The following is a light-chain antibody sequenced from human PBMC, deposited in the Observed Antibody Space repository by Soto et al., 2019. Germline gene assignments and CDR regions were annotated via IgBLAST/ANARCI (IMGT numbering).Light chain of an antibody. CDR2: EVT. Sequence: QSALTQPASVSGSRGQSITISCFGRNTDVGQGKSVSWYQQAPGTAPKLLIFEVTNPPSGISSRFSGSRSGNTASLTISGLQPDDEGDYYCVSYTDTDTVVFGTGTKVTVL. CDR3: VSYTDTDTVV. V-gene: IGLV2-14*01. J-gene: IGLJ1*01. CDR1: NTDVGQGKS.